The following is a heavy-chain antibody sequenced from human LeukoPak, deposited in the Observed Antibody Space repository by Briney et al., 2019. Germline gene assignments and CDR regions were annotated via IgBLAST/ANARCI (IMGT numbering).Heavy chain of an antibody. D-gene: IGHD3-3*01. CDR2: IYYSGST. CDR3: ASRYLEWLLDY. Sequence: SETLSLTCTVSGASVSTYYWSWIRQPPGKGLEWIAYIYYSGSTNYNPSLKSRVTMSVDTSKNQFSLKLSSVTAADTAVYYCASRYLEWLLDYWGQGTLVTVSS. J-gene: IGHJ4*02. CDR1: GASVSTYY. V-gene: IGHV4-59*08.